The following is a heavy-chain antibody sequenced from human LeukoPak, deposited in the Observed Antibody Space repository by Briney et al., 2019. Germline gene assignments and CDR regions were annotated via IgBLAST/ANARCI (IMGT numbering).Heavy chain of an antibody. Sequence: SETVSLTCTVSGYSISSGYYWGWIRQPPGKGLEWIGSIYHSGSTYYNPSLKSRVTISVDTSKNQFSLKLSSVTAADTAVYYCARNGSITMIVVAPRGYYFDYWGQGTLVTVSS. CDR3: ARNGSITMIVVAPRGYYFDY. V-gene: IGHV4-38-2*02. CDR2: IYHSGST. D-gene: IGHD3-22*01. J-gene: IGHJ4*02. CDR1: GYSISSGYY.